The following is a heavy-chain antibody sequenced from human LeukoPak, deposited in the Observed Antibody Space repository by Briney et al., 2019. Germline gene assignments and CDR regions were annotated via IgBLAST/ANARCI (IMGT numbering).Heavy chain of an antibody. Sequence: GGSLRLSCRGSGFRFGGYALSGVRQAPGKGLEWVGFIRSKALYGTSEYAASVEGRFTISRDDSNSIAYLQTNSLKTEDTAVYFCVRESVRDYYFDYWGQGTLVTVSS. J-gene: IGHJ4*02. D-gene: IGHD3-10*02. CDR3: VRESVRDYYFDY. CDR1: GFRFGGYA. V-gene: IGHV3-49*04. CDR2: IRSKALYGTS.